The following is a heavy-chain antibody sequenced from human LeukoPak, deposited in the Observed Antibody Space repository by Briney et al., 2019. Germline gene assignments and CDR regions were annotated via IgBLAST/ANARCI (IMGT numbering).Heavy chain of an antibody. CDR1: GGTFSSYA. J-gene: IGHJ6*02. V-gene: IGHV1-69*04. CDR3: ARDSRLGGLYYYYGMDV. CDR2: TIPILGIA. Sequence: SVKVSCKASGGTFSSYAISWVRQAPGQGLEWMGRTIPILGIANYAQKFQGRVTITADKSTSTAYMELSSLRAEDTAVYYCARDSRLGGLYYYYGMDVWGQGTTVTVSS. D-gene: IGHD3-10*01.